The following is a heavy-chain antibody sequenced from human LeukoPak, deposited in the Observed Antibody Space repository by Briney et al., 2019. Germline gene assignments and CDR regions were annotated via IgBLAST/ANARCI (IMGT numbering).Heavy chain of an antibody. D-gene: IGHD3-10*01. J-gene: IGHJ3*02. CDR1: GGTFSTYS. CDR3: ATGGAYRDAFDI. Sequence: ASVKVSCKASGGTFSTYSINWVRQAPGQRLEWMGRIIPILSQSNYAQKFQGTVSITADEFTETAYMELSSLRSDDTAVYYCATGGAYRDAFDIWGQGTMGTVSS. V-gene: IGHV1-69*11. CDR2: IIPILSQS.